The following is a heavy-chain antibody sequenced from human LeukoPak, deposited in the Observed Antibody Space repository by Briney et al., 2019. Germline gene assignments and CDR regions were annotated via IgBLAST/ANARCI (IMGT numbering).Heavy chain of an antibody. CDR1: GYTFTGYF. Sequence: ASVKVSCKASGYTFTGYFMHWVRQAPGQGLEWMGWINPNSGGTNYAQKFQGRVTMTRDTSISTAYMELTRLRSDDTAVCYCARAPSDYDSSGCGDYWGQGTLVTVSS. V-gene: IGHV1-2*02. J-gene: IGHJ4*02. CDR2: INPNSGGT. CDR3: ARAPSDYDSSGCGDY. D-gene: IGHD3-22*01.